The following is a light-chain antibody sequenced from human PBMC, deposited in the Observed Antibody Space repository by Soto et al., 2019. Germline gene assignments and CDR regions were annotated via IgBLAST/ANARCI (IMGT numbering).Light chain of an antibody. V-gene: IGLV1-44*01. CDR2: IND. CDR1: SSNIGDNP. Sequence: QSVLTQPPSASGTPGQRITISCSGSSSNIGDNPVNWYQQLPGAAPKLLIYINDQRPSGVPDRFSGSKSGTSASLAISGLQPEDEADYYCFSYTSSGTYVFGTGTKVTVL. J-gene: IGLJ1*01. CDR3: FSYTSSGTYV.